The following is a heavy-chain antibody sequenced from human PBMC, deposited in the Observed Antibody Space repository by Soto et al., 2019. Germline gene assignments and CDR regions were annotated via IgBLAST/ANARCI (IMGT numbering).Heavy chain of an antibody. Sequence: QVQLVQSGAEVKKPGSSVKVSCKASGGTFSSYAISWVRQAPGQGLEWMGGIIPIFGTANYAQKFQGRVTITADESTSTAYMELSSLRSEDTAVYYCARGGDIVVVLGYNWFDPWGQGTLVTVSS. CDR1: GGTFSSYA. V-gene: IGHV1-69*01. D-gene: IGHD2-2*01. CDR3: ARGGDIVVVLGYNWFDP. CDR2: IIPIFGTA. J-gene: IGHJ5*02.